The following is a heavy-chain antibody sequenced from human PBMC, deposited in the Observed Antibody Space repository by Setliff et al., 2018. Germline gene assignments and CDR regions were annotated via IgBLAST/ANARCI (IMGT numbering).Heavy chain of an antibody. J-gene: IGHJ4*02. CDR3: ARVLTTVTDANS. CDR1: GASVSSSSHY. Sequence: ASETLSLTCTVSGASVSSSSHYWGWIRQPPGKGLEWIGSIYHTGSTYYNPSLKSRVTISADMSKNQFSLNLSSVTAADTAVYYCARVLTTVTDANSWGQGTLVTVSS. CDR2: IYHTGST. D-gene: IGHD4-17*01. V-gene: IGHV4-39*01.